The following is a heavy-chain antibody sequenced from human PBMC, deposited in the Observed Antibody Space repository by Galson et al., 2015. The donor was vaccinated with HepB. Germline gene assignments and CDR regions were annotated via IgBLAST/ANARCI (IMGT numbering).Heavy chain of an antibody. D-gene: IGHD2-21*01. CDR2: ISSDGSNK. Sequence: SLRLSCAASGFTFSRYGIHWVRQAPGKGLEWVAVISSDGSNKYYTDSVKGRFTISRDNSMNTLYLQMNSLRAEDTAVYYCAKDLFVAVRIPGDVWGQGTTVTVSS. V-gene: IGHV3-30*18. CDR3: AKDLFVAVRIPGDV. CDR1: GFTFSRYG. J-gene: IGHJ6*02.